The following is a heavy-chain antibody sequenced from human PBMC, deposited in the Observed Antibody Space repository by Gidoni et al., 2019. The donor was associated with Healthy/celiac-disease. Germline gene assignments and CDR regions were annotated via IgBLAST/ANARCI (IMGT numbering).Heavy chain of an antibody. J-gene: IGHJ1*01. D-gene: IGHD3-10*01. CDR1: GFTFRSYA. CDR2: ISYDGSNK. CDR3: ARVYGSGPGPDEYFQH. Sequence: QVQLVESGGGVVQPGRSLRRSCAASGFTFRSYAMHWVRQAPGKGLEWVAVISYDGSNKYYADSVKGRFTISRDNSKNTLYLQMNSLRAEDTAVYYCARVYGSGPGPDEYFQHWGQGTLVTVSS. V-gene: IGHV3-30*04.